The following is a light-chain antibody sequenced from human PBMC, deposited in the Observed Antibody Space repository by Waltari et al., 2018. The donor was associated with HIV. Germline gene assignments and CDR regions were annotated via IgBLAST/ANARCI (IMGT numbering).Light chain of an antibody. V-gene: IGLV3-21*01. CDR3: QVWDSGSDHV. J-gene: IGLJ1*01. CDR1: NIGSRD. Sequence: SYVLTQPPSITVAPGKTAKITCGGKNIGSRDVHWYQQKPGQAPILVIYHDDDRPSGIPERFSCSNSDNTATLTINRVEGGDEADYYCQVWDSGSDHVFGSGTTVTVL. CDR2: HDD.